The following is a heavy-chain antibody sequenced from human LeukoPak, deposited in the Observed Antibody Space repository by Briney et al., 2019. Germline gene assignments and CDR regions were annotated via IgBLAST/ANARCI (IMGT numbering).Heavy chain of an antibody. D-gene: IGHD1-26*01. V-gene: IGHV3-30*04. J-gene: IGHJ6*03. CDR1: GFTFSSYA. Sequence: GGSLRLSCAASGFTFSSYAMHWVRQAPGKGLEWVAVISYDGSNKYYADSVKGRFTISRDNSKNTLYLQMNSLRAEDTAVYYCAKTVGASTFYYYMDVWGKGTTVTVTS. CDR3: AKTVGASTFYYYMDV. CDR2: ISYDGSNK.